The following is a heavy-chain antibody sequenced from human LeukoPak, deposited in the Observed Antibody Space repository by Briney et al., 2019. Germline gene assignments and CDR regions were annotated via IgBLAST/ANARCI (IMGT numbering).Heavy chain of an antibody. D-gene: IGHD2-15*01. CDR3: ASSVVVVAACFDY. J-gene: IGHJ4*02. V-gene: IGHV1-69*06. CDR2: VIPIFGTA. CDR1: GYTFTGYY. Sequence: SVKVSCKASGYTFTGYYMHWVRQAPGQGLEWMGGVIPIFGTANYAQKLQGRVTITADKSTSTAYMELSSLRSEDTAVYYCASSVVVVAACFDYWGQGTLVTVSS.